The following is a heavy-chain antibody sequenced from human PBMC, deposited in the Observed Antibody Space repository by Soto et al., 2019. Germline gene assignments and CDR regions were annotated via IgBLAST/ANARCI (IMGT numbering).Heavy chain of an antibody. CDR2: ISGGGDRT. V-gene: IGHV3-23*01. J-gene: IGHJ2*01. Sequence: EVQLLESGGGLVQPGGSLRLSCVGSGFTFINYAMKWVRQTPGKGVEWVSTISGGGDRTFDADTVKGRFTICRDNSKNTVNLQMNSLRADDTAVYYCARKVLGSTSRPDWWYLDLWGRGTLVTVSS. CDR1: GFTFINYA. D-gene: IGHD2-2*01. CDR3: ARKVLGSTSRPDWWYLDL.